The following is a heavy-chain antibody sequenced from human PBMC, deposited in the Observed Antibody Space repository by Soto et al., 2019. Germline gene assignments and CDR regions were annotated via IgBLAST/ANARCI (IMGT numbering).Heavy chain of an antibody. CDR3: AKDQLRGVRGVITYYYGMDV. Sequence: QVQLVESGGGVVQPGRSLRLSCAASGFTFSSYGMHWVRQAPGKGLEWVAVISYDGSNKYYADSVKGRFTISRDNSKNTLYLQMNSLGAEDTAVYYCAKDQLRGVRGVITYYYGMDVWGQGTTVTVSS. V-gene: IGHV3-30*18. CDR2: ISYDGSNK. D-gene: IGHD3-10*01. J-gene: IGHJ6*02. CDR1: GFTFSSYG.